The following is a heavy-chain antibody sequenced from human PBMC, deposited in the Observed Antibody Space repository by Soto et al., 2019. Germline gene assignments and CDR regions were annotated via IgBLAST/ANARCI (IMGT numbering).Heavy chain of an antibody. D-gene: IGHD6-13*01. V-gene: IGHV1-69*02. CDR1: GGTFSSYT. CDR2: IIPTLGIA. CDR3: ARQWPGSSSSNWFDP. J-gene: IGHJ5*02. Sequence: QVQLVQSGAEVKKPGSSVKVSCKASGGTFSSYTISWARQAPGQGLEWMGRIIPTLGIANYAQKFQGRVTITADKSTSTAYMELSSLRSEDTAVYYCARQWPGSSSSNWFDPWGQGTLVTVSS.